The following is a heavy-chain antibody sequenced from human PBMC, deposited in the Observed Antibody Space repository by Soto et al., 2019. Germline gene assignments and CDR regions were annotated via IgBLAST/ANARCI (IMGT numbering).Heavy chain of an antibody. Sequence: QVQLVESGGGVVQPGRSLRLSCAASGFTFSSYAMHWVRQAPGKGLEWVAVISYDGSNKYYADSVKGRFTISRDNSKNTLYLQMNSLRAEDTAVYYCARDSIAVELGDAFDIWGQGTMVTVSS. J-gene: IGHJ3*02. CDR3: ARDSIAVELGDAFDI. CDR1: GFTFSSYA. CDR2: ISYDGSNK. V-gene: IGHV3-30-3*01. D-gene: IGHD6-19*01.